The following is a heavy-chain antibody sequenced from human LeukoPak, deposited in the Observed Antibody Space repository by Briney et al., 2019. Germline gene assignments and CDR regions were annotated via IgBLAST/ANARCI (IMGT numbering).Heavy chain of an antibody. CDR2: ISSNGGST. Sequence: GGSLRLSCAASGFTFSSYAMHWVRQAPGKGLEYVSAISSNGGSTYYANSVKGRFTISRDNSKNTLYLQMNSLRAEDTAVYYCAGCGGDCYSPDSWGQGALVTVSS. CDR1: GFTFSSYA. D-gene: IGHD2-21*01. CDR3: AGCGGDCYSPDS. V-gene: IGHV3-64*01. J-gene: IGHJ4*02.